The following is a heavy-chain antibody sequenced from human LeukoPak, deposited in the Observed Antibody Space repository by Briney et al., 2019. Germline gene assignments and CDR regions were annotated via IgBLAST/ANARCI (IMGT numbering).Heavy chain of an antibody. Sequence: ASVKVSCKASGYTFTSYGISWVRQAPGQGLEWMGWISAYNGNTNYAQKLQGRVTMTTDTSTSTVYMELRSLRSDDTAVYYCARGRYDFWSGYFGHWDQGTTVTVSS. CDR2: ISAYNGNT. J-gene: IGHJ6*02. CDR3: ARGRYDFWSGYFGH. D-gene: IGHD3-3*01. CDR1: GYTFTSYG. V-gene: IGHV1-18*04.